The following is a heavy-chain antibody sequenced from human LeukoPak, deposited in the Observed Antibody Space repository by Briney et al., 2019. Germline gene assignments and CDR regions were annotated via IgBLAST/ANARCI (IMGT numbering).Heavy chain of an antibody. CDR2: IYHSGST. V-gene: IGHV4-30-2*01. CDR3: ARGGGPGAFDI. D-gene: IGHD3-16*01. CDR1: GGSISSGGYY. Sequence: SQTLSLTCTVSGGSISSGGYYWSWIRQPPRKGLEWIGYIYHSGSTYYNPSLKSRVTISVDRSKNQFSLKLSSVTAADTAVYYCARGGGPGAFDIWGQGTMVTVSS. J-gene: IGHJ3*02.